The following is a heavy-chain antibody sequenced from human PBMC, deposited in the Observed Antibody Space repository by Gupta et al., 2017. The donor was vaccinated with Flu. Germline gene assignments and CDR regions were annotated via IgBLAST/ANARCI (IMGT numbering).Heavy chain of an antibody. D-gene: IGHD4-4*01. CDR3: ARGDPSTVTPNFDY. CDR1: S. Sequence: SMNWVRQAPGKGLEWVSSISRSSSYIYYADSVKGRFTISRDNAKNSLYLQMNSLRAEDTAVYYCARGDPSTVTPNFDYWGQGTLVTVSS. V-gene: IGHV3-21*01. J-gene: IGHJ4*02. CDR2: ISRSSSYI.